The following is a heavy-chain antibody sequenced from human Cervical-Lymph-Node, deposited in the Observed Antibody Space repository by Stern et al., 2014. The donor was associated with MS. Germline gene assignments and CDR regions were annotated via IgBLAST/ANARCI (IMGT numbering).Heavy chain of an antibody. D-gene: IGHD6-19*01. CDR3: ARSPHTGSGWLYYFDY. CDR1: RGSISTYR. J-gene: IGHJ4*02. CDR2: SYYDGST. Sequence: QLQLQESGQRLVKPSETLSLTCSVSRGSISTYRWNLIRQSPGQGLEWIGYSYYDGSTNYNFSLKSRVIISVDRSGNQYSLKLSSVTAADTAVYYCARSPHTGSGWLYYFDYWGQGALVTVSS. V-gene: IGHV4-59*01.